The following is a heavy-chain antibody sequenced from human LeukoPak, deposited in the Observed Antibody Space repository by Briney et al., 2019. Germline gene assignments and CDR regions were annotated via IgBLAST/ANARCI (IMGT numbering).Heavy chain of an antibody. CDR3: ARDNWNYGSSMDV. Sequence: PSETLSLTCTVSGDSVTTYYWSWIRQPPGKGLEWLGYIYYSGSATYNPSLKSRVTISVDTSKNQFSLKLSSVTAADTAVYYCARDNWNYGSSMDVWGQGTTVTVSS. CDR1: GDSVTTYY. J-gene: IGHJ6*02. D-gene: IGHD1-7*01. V-gene: IGHV4-59*02. CDR2: IYYSGSA.